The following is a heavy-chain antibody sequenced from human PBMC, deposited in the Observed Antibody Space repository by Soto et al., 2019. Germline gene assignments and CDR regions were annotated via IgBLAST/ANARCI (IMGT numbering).Heavy chain of an antibody. D-gene: IGHD3-3*01. V-gene: IGHV1-46*01. CDR2: INPSGGST. CDR3: ARASGSDFWSGYSPPYYYYYGMDV. CDR1: RYTFTSYY. J-gene: IGHJ6*02. Sequence: ASVKVSCKASRYTFTSYYMHWVRQAPGQGLEWMGIINPSGGSTSYAQKFQGRVTMTRDTSTSTVYMELSSLRSEDTAVYYCARASGSDFWSGYSPPYYYYYGMDVWGQGTTVTVSS.